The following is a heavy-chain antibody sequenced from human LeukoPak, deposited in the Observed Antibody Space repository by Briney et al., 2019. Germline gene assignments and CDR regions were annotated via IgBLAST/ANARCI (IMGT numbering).Heavy chain of an antibody. CDR1: GFTFSSYA. CDR2: ISCSGGST. CDR3: ARDTPPYYYDSSGYTNDY. D-gene: IGHD3-22*01. J-gene: IGHJ4*02. V-gene: IGHV3-23*01. Sequence: PGGSLRLSCAASGFTFSSYAMSWVRQAPGKGLEWVSAISCSGGSTYYADSVKGRFTISRDNSKNTLYLQMNSLRAEDTAVYYCARDTPPYYYDSSGYTNDYWGQGTLVTVSS.